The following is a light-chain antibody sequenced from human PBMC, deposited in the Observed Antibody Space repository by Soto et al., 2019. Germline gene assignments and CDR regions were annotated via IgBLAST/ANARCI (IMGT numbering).Light chain of an antibody. Sequence: EIQITQSPSTLSASVGDRVTITCRASQNINIWLAWYQQKPGKAPKLLIFDASSLESGVPSRFSGSGSGTEFTLTISSLQPDDFATYYCRQYNSYSWTFGQGTKVDIK. CDR3: RQYNSYSWT. CDR2: DAS. CDR1: QNINIW. V-gene: IGKV1-5*01. J-gene: IGKJ1*01.